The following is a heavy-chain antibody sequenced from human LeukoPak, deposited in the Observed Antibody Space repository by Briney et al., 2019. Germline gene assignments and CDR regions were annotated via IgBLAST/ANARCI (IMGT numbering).Heavy chain of an antibody. J-gene: IGHJ3*02. CDR3: ARDRVWDAFDI. CDR1: GGSMTSYY. Sequence: SETLSLTCTVSGGSMTSYYWTLIRQPPGKGLEWIGHIYYTGSTSYNPSLKSRVTVSLDTSKRQFSLKLTAVTAADTAVYYCARDRVWDAFDIWGQGTMVTVSS. V-gene: IGHV4-59*01. CDR2: IYYTGST. D-gene: IGHD5/OR15-5a*01.